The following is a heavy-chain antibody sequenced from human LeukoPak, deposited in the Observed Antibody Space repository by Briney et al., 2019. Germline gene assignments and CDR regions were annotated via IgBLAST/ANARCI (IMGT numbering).Heavy chain of an antibody. CDR1: GFTFSSYS. J-gene: IGHJ4*02. V-gene: IGHV3-7*03. CDR2: IKQDGSEK. Sequence: PGGSLRLSCAASGFTFSSYSMNWVRQAPGKGLEWVANIKQDGSEKYYVDSVKGRFTISRDNAKNSLYLQMNSLRAEDTAVYYCARVHYFRSGEADYWGQGTLVTVSS. D-gene: IGHD3-10*01. CDR3: ARVHYFRSGEADY.